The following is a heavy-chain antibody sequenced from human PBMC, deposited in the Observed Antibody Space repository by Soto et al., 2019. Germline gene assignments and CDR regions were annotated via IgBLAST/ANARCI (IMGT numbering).Heavy chain of an antibody. Sequence: SETLSLTCTVSGGSVSSGSYYWSWIRQPPGKGLEWIGYIYYSGSTNYNPSLKSRVTISVDTSKNQFSLKLSSVTAADTAVYYCARGLYQLDDSNYDGYNWFDPWGQGTLVTVSS. J-gene: IGHJ5*02. CDR1: GGSVSSGSYY. CDR3: ARGLYQLDDSNYDGYNWFDP. D-gene: IGHD4-4*01. CDR2: IYYSGST. V-gene: IGHV4-61*01.